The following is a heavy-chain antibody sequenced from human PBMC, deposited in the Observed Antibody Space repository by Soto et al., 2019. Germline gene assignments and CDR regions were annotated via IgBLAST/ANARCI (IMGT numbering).Heavy chain of an antibody. Sequence: QLHLVQSGAVVKKPGASVTVSCSASGYPVTAYYMHWVRQAPGRGLEWMGGINPVTGAAKYTQTFQGRVTMARDTSTSTVFMELGGLTSEDTAVFYCARGGGVGVAGSAAFDMWGQGTLVTVSS. CDR1: GYPVTAYY. CDR3: ARGGGVGVAGSAAFDM. J-gene: IGHJ3*02. V-gene: IGHV1-2*02. CDR2: INPVTGAA. D-gene: IGHD3-3*01.